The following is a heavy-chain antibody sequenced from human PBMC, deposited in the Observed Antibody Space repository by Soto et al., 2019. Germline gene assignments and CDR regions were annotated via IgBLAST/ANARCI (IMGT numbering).Heavy chain of an antibody. Sequence: SETLSLTCTVSGGSISSGGYYWSWIRQHPGKGLEWIGYIYYSGSTYYNPSLKSRVTISVDTSKNQFSLKLSSVTAADTAVYYCARGDSSGYYYDYWGQGTLVTVSS. D-gene: IGHD3-22*01. CDR1: GGSISSGGYY. V-gene: IGHV4-31*03. CDR2: IYYSGST. CDR3: ARGDSSGYYYDY. J-gene: IGHJ4*02.